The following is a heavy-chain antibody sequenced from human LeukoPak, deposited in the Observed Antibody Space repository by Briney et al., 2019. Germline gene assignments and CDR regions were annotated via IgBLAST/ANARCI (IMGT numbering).Heavy chain of an antibody. D-gene: IGHD6-13*01. J-gene: IGHJ3*02. Sequence: PAGGSLRLSCAASGFTFSSYWMSWVRQAPGKGLEWVSVIYSGGSTYYADSVKGRFTISRDNSKNTLYLQMNSLRAEDTAVYYCARVSQQLVRGAFDIWGQGTMVTVSS. V-gene: IGHV3-53*01. CDR3: ARVSQQLVRGAFDI. CDR1: GFTFSSYW. CDR2: IYSGGST.